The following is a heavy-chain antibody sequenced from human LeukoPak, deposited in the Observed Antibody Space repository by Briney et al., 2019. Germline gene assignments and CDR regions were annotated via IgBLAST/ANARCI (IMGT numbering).Heavy chain of an antibody. CDR2: IYYSGST. J-gene: IGHJ4*02. Sequence: PSETLSLTCTVSGGSISSYYWSWIRQPPGKGLEWIGYIYYSGSTNYDPSLKSRVTISVDTSKNQFSLKLSSVTAADTAVYYCACDSGSYLGYWGQETLVTVSS. V-gene: IGHV4-59*01. CDR1: GGSISSYY. D-gene: IGHD1-26*01. CDR3: ACDSGSYLGY.